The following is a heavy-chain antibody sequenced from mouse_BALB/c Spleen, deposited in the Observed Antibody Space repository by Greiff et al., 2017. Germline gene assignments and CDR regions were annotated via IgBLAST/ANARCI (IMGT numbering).Heavy chain of an antibody. D-gene: IGHD4-1*01. V-gene: IGHV5-17*02. CDR3: ARSGNWDGWYFDV. CDR1: GFTFSSFG. CDR2: ISSGSSTI. Sequence: EVQLVESGGGLVQPGGSRKLSCAASGFTFSSFGMHWVRQAPEKGLEWVAYISSGSSTIYYADTVKGRFTISRDNPKNTLFLQMTSLRSEDTAMYYCARSGNWDGWYFDVWGAGTTVTVSS. J-gene: IGHJ1*01.